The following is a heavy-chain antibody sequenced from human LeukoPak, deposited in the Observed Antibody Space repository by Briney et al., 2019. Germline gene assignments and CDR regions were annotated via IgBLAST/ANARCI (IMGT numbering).Heavy chain of an antibody. D-gene: IGHD2-21*02. CDR2: IYYSGST. Sequence: SETLSLTCTVSGGSISISSHYWVWIRQPPGKGLEWIGSIYYSGSTYYNPSLKSRVTISVDMSRNQFSLKLTSVTAADTAVYYCAREAYCGGDCYSGFDYWGQGTLVTVSS. CDR1: GGSISISSHY. CDR3: AREAYCGGDCYSGFDY. V-gene: IGHV4-39*02. J-gene: IGHJ4*02.